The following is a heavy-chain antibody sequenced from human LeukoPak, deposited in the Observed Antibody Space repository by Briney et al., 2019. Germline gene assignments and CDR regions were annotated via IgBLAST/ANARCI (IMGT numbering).Heavy chain of an antibody. CDR2: IYPGDSDT. Sequence: EALKISCEGSGYSFTSYWIGWGRQMPGKGLEWMGIIYPGDSDTRYSPSFQGQVTISADKSISTAYLQWSNLKASDTAMYYCAKLRYTSSWDNYFDYWGQGTLVTVSS. J-gene: IGHJ4*02. D-gene: IGHD6-13*01. CDR1: GYSFTSYW. CDR3: AKLRYTSSWDNYFDY. V-gene: IGHV5-51*01.